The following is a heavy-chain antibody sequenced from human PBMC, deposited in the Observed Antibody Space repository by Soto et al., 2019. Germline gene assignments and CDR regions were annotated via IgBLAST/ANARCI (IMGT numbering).Heavy chain of an antibody. D-gene: IGHD5-12*01. Sequence: PSETLSLTCTASGVSVSSGSYYWSWIRQPPGKGLEWIGYIYYSGSTNYNPSLKSRVTISVDTSKNQFSLKLSSVTAADTVVYCSERPFILATIKYGIDVWGRGTTVTVS. J-gene: IGHJ6*02. V-gene: IGHV4-61*01. CDR2: IYYSGST. CDR3: ERPFILATIKYGIDV. CDR1: GVSVSSGSYY.